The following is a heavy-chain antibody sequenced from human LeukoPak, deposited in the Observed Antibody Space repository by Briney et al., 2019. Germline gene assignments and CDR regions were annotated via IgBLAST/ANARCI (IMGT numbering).Heavy chain of an antibody. CDR1: GGSISSYY. J-gene: IGHJ5*02. D-gene: IGHD1-26*01. V-gene: IGHV4-4*07. Sequence: SETLSLTCTVSGGSISSYYWSWIRQPAGKGLEWIGRIHSSGSTNYNPSLKSRVTMPLDASKNQFSLRLTSVTAADSAVYFCARNLGSNWFDPWGQGTLVTVSS. CDR3: ARNLGSNWFDP. CDR2: IHSSGST.